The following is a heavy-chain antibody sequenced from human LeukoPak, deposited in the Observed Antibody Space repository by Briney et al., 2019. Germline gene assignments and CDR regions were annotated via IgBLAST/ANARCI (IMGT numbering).Heavy chain of an antibody. CDR2: ISGSGGST. CDR1: GFTFSSYA. Sequence: GGSLRLSCAASGFTFSSYAMSWVRQAPGKGLEWVSAISGSGGSTYYADSVKGRFTISRDNSENTLYLQMNSLRAEDTAVYYCAKDRFGYGSGSYYDYWGQGTLVTVSS. V-gene: IGHV3-23*01. D-gene: IGHD3-10*01. J-gene: IGHJ4*02. CDR3: AKDRFGYGSGSYYDY.